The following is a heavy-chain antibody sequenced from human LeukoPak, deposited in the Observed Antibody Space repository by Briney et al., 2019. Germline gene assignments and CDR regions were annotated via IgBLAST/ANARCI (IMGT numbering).Heavy chain of an antibody. V-gene: IGHV4-38-2*01. CDR2: VSHNTGA. CDR1: GYSIGSDFY. J-gene: IGHJ6*03. CDR3: ARGRYESTRLSAYYYYYMDV. D-gene: IGHD1-14*01. Sequence: SQTLSLTCAVSGYSIGSDFYWGWIRQAPGKALEWIGSVSHNTGASYNPSFKSRVTISLDTSKNHFSLTLTSVTAADTAVYFCARGRYESTRLSAYYYYYMDVWGKGTTVTVSS.